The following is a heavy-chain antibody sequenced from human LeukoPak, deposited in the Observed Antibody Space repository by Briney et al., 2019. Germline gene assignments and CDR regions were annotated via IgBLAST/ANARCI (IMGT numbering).Heavy chain of an antibody. CDR3: AGLVGRYSSGLYYYYFDY. CDR2: MYLSGTT. CDR1: GDSINSLDL. J-gene: IGHJ4*02. D-gene: IGHD3-22*01. V-gene: IGHV4-4*02. Sequence: SETLSLTCTVSGDSINSLDLWSWVRQPPGKGLEWIGEMYLSGTTHSNPSVKSRVTISIDKSKNQFFLNLSSVTAADTAVYYCAGLVGRYSSGLYYYYFDYWGQGTPVTVSS.